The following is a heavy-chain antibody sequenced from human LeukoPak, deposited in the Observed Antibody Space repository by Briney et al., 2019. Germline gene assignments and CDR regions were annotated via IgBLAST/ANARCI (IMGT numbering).Heavy chain of an antibody. CDR1: GGTFSSYA. J-gene: IGHJ6*02. D-gene: IGHD1-26*01. Sequence: SVKVSCKASGGTFSSYAISWVRQAPGQGPEWMGGIIPIFGTANYAQKFQGRVTITADESTSTAYMELSSLRSEDTAVYYCARDQGYSGSYLIGTYYGMDVWGQGTTVTVSS. CDR2: IIPIFGTA. V-gene: IGHV1-69*13. CDR3: ARDQGYSGSYLIGTYYGMDV.